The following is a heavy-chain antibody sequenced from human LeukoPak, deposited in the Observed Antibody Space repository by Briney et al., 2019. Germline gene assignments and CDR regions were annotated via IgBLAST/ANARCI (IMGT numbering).Heavy chain of an antibody. J-gene: IGHJ6*03. CDR3: ARGLRYCSGGSCYSTVLRPRYYYMDV. Sequence: PSETLSLTCTVSGGSISSFYWSWIRQPPGKGLEWIGYIYHSGNTNYNPSLKSRVTISVDTSKNQFSLKLSSVTAADTAVYYCARGLRYCSGGSCYSTVLRPRYYYMDVWGKGTTVTVSS. D-gene: IGHD2-15*01. CDR2: IYHSGNT. CDR1: GGSISSFY. V-gene: IGHV4-59*12.